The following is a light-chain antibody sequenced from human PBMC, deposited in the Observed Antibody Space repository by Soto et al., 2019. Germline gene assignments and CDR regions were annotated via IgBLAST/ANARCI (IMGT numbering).Light chain of an antibody. V-gene: IGKV1-39*01. J-gene: IGKJ3*01. CDR2: GAT. CDR1: QSIHIY. Sequence: DIQMTQSPSSLSASVGDRVTIACRESQSIHIYLNWYQQKPGKAPKLLIYGATSLHSGVPSRFSADGSGTDFNLTISSLQPEDFATYYCQQSSSGPPFTFGPGTKVDIK. CDR3: QQSSSGPPFT.